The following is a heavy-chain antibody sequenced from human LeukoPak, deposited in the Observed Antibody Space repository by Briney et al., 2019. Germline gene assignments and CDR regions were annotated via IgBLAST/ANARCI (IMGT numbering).Heavy chain of an antibody. J-gene: IGHJ1*01. CDR3: SSWGDTTAEYFQR. V-gene: IGHV3-7*01. CDR2: INPDGRDT. D-gene: IGHD2-21*02. Sequence: GGSLRLSCVVSGFTFNRCWMNWVRQAPGKGLEWVAHINPDGRDTYYVDSVKGRFTISRDNAQNSMYLQMNSLRVEDTAVYYCSSWGDTTAEYFQRWGQGTLVTVSS. CDR1: GFTFNRCW.